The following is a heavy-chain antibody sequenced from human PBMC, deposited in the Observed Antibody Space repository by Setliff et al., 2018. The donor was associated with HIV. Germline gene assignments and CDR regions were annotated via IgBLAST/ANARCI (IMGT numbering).Heavy chain of an antibody. J-gene: IGHJ6*04. CDR2: INWNGGST. Sequence: PGGSLRLSCVASGFTFSNFAMHWVRQAPGKGLEWVSSINWNGGSTGYADSVKGRFTISRDNAKNSLYLQMNSLRAEDTALYYCARDIPFGDLLMLQAYMDVWGKGTTVTVSS. D-gene: IGHD3-10*01. V-gene: IGHV3-20*04. CDR1: GFTFSNFA. CDR3: ARDIPFGDLLMLQAYMDV.